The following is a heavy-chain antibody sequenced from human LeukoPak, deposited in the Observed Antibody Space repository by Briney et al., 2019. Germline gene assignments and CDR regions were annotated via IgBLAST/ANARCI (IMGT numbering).Heavy chain of an antibody. CDR3: ARDYGDYGSYFDY. J-gene: IGHJ4*02. CDR1: GGSFSGYY. V-gene: IGHV4-34*01. Sequence: XXTLSLTCAVXGGSFSGYYWSWIRQPPGKGLEWIGEINHSGSTNYNPSLKSRVTISVDTSKNQFSLKLSSVTAADTAVYYCARDYGDYGSYFDYWGQGTLVTVSS. D-gene: IGHD4-17*01. CDR2: INHSGST.